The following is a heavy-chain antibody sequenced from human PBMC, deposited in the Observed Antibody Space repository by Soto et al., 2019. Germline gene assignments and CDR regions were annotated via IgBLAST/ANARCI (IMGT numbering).Heavy chain of an antibody. D-gene: IGHD3-22*01. Sequence: SETLSLTCTVSGASVGSGRFYWSWIRQPPGKGLEWIGYVFFSGSTNYNPSLKSRVTISIDTSKNQFSLKLISVTAADTAVYYCARVSTYYFDSSGSYTSDCWGQGTLVTVSS. J-gene: IGHJ4*02. V-gene: IGHV4-61*01. CDR2: VFFSGST. CDR1: GASVGSGRFY. CDR3: ARVSTYYFDSSGSYTSDC.